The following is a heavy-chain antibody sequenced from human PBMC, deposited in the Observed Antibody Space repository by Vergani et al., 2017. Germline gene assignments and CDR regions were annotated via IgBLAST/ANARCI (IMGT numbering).Heavy chain of an antibody. V-gene: IGHV5-10-1*01. CDR1: GYSFTSYW. D-gene: IGHD6-19*01. J-gene: IGHJ5*02. CDR2: IDPSDSYT. CDR3: AITYSSHVSWFDP. Sequence: EVQLVQSGAEVKKPGESLRISCKGSGYSFTSYWISWVRQMPGKGLEWMGRIDPSDSYTNYSPSFQGHVTISTDKSISTAYLQWSSLKASDTAMYYGAITYSSHVSWFDPWGQGTLVTVSS.